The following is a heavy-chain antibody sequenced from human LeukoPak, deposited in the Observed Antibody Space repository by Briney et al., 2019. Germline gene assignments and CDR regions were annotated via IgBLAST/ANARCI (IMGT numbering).Heavy chain of an antibody. Sequence: GASAKVSCKASGYTFTSYGITWVRQAPGQGLEWMGWISGYNGNTNYARKLQGRVIMTTDTSTSTAYMELRSLMSDDTAVYNCARYPVSFSSSWHYYFDYWGQGTLVTVSS. D-gene: IGHD6-13*01. CDR2: ISGYNGNT. J-gene: IGHJ4*02. V-gene: IGHV1-18*01. CDR1: GYTFTSYG. CDR3: ARYPVSFSSSWHYYFDY.